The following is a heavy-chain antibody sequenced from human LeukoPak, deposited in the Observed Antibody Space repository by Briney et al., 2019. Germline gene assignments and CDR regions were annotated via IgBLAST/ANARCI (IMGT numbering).Heavy chain of an antibody. CDR2: SAYRGSA. CDR3: FSSGSRHTRWSFDY. J-gene: IGHJ4*02. Sequence: SETLSLSSTVAGRSIRSYYWSWNRQHPGEGLSWKGYSAYRGSANYNPSLRSRVTISVDSSKNQFSLKLSSVTAADTAVYYFFSSGSRHTRWSFDYWGQGIRVTVSS. CDR1: GRSIRSYY. V-gene: IGHV4-59*01. D-gene: IGHD5-24*01.